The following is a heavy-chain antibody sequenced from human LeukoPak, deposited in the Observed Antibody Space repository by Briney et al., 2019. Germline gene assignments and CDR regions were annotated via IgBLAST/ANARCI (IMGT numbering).Heavy chain of an antibody. V-gene: IGHV1-18*04. J-gene: IGHJ6*04. CDR3: ARDKLERRPYYYGMDV. Sequence: GASVKVSCKAPGYTFTSYGISWVRQAPGQGLEWMGWISAYNGNTNYAQKLQGSVTMTTDTSTSTAYMELRSLRSDDTAVYYCARDKLERRPYYYGMDVWGKGTTVTVSS. D-gene: IGHD1-1*01. CDR1: GYTFTSYG. CDR2: ISAYNGNT.